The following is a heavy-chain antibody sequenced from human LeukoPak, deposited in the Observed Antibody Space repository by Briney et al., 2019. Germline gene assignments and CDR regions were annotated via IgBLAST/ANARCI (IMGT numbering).Heavy chain of an antibody. CDR3: ARDRGSGWYGVFDY. CDR2: ISWNSGSI. Sequence: GGSLRLSCAASGFTVSSNYMSWVRQAPGKGLEWVSGISWNSGSIGYADSVKGRFTISRDNAKNSLYLQMNSLRAEDMALYYCARDRGSGWYGVFDYWGQGTLVTVSS. CDR1: GFTVSSNY. J-gene: IGHJ4*02. V-gene: IGHV3-9*03. D-gene: IGHD6-19*01.